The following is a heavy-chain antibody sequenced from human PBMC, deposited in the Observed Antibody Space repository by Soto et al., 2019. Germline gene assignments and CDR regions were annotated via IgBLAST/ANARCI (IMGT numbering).Heavy chain of an antibody. CDR1: GFTFSSYS. CDR2: ISSSSSYI. V-gene: IGHV3-21*01. J-gene: IGHJ6*02. D-gene: IGHD2-2*01. CDR3: ARDWGGGYCSSTSCYRHYYYYGMDV. Sequence: GGSLRLSXAASGFTFSSYSMNWVRQAPGKGLEWVSSISSSSSYIYYADSVKGRFTISRDNAKNSLYLQMNSLRAEDTAVYYCARDWGGGYCSSTSCYRHYYYYGMDVWGQGTTVTVSS.